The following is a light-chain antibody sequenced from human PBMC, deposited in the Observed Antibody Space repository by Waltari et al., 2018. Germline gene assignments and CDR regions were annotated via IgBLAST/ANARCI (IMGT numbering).Light chain of an antibody. Sequence: DTVLTQSPGTLSLSTGESVSLSCRASQILNNNYLAWYQQKPGQAPALLIHGASRRATGVPERFSGSGSGTDFTLTISSLQPEDFATYFCQQSYSNPWTFGQGTKVEIK. CDR1: QILNNNY. V-gene: IGKV3-20*01. J-gene: IGKJ1*01. CDR2: GAS. CDR3: QQSYSNPWT.